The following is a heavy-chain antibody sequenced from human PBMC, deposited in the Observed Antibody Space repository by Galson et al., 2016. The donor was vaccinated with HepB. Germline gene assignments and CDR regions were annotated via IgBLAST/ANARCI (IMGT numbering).Heavy chain of an antibody. J-gene: IGHJ6*02. CDR2: ISTSAITT. D-gene: IGHD5-18*01. CDR1: GFTFSSYE. CDR3: VRDSERGYSPYYYGMDV. V-gene: IGHV3-48*03. Sequence: SLRLSCAASGFTFSSYEMNWVRQAPGKGLEWVSYISTSAITTYHADSVKGRFTISRDNAKNSLYLQMNSLRAEDTAVYYCVRDSERGYSPYYYGMDVWGQGTTVTVSS.